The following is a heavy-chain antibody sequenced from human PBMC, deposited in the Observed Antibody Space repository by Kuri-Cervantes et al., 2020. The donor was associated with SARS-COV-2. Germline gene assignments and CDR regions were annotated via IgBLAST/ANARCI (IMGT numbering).Heavy chain of an antibody. V-gene: IGHV3-30*02. CDR2: IRYDGGNK. CDR1: GFTFSSYA. J-gene: IGHJ3*02. Sequence: GGSLRLSCAASGFTFSSYAMHWVRQAPGKGLEWVAFIRYDGGNKYYADSVKGRFTISRDNSKNTLYLRMNSLRAEDTAVYYCAKDGGDYDFWSGYYTSGDYDAFDIWGQGTMVTVSS. D-gene: IGHD3-3*01. CDR3: AKDGGDYDFWSGYYTSGDYDAFDI.